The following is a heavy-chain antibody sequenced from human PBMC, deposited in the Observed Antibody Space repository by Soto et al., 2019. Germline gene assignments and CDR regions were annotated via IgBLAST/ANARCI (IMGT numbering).Heavy chain of an antibody. Sequence: GGSLRLSCAASGFTFSSYAMSWVRQAPGKGLEWVSAISGSGGSTYYADSVKGRFTISRDNSKNTLYLQMNSLRAEETAVYYCAKLWVGWYYGSGSYPTSDAFDIWGQGTMVTVSS. CDR1: GFTFSSYA. CDR2: ISGSGGST. J-gene: IGHJ3*02. D-gene: IGHD3-10*01. V-gene: IGHV3-23*01. CDR3: AKLWVGWYYGSGSYPTSDAFDI.